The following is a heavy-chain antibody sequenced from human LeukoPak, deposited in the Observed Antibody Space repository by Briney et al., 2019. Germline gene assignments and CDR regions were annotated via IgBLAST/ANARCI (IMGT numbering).Heavy chain of an antibody. CDR1: GYTFTSYD. CDR2: TSAYNGNT. J-gene: IGHJ4*02. Sequence: AAVKVSCKASGYTFTSYDISRIRHPPAQGLGRVGGTSAYNGNTNYAPKLQSRVTMTTDTSTSTAYMELRSLRSDDTAVYYCARGTTAIDYWGQRTLVTVSS. CDR3: ARGTTAIDY. V-gene: IGHV1-18*01. D-gene: IGHD4-17*01.